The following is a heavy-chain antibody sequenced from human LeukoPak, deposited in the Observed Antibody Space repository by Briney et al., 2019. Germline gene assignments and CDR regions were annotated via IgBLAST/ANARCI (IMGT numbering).Heavy chain of an antibody. V-gene: IGHV1-2*02. D-gene: IGHD3-10*01. CDR1: GHTFTSNG. CDR2: INPNSGGT. CDR3: ARQYGSGSYYYYYYYMDV. J-gene: IGHJ6*03. Sequence: GASVKVSCKTSGHTFTSNGISWVRQAPGQGLEWMGWINPNSGGTNYAQKFQGRVTMTRDTSISTAYMELSRLRSDDTAVYYCARQYGSGSYYYYYYYMDVWGKGTTVTVSS.